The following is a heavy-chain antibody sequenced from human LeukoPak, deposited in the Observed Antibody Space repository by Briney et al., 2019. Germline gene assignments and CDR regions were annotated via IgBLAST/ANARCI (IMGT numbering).Heavy chain of an antibody. CDR1: GYTFTGYY. Sequence: ASVKVSCKASGYTFTGYYMHWVRQAPGQGLEWMGWINPNSGGTNYAQKFQGRVTMTRDTSISTAYMELSRLRSDDTAVYYCARDVDIVATTYFDYWGQGTLVTVSS. CDR3: ARDVDIVATTYFDY. CDR2: INPNSGGT. V-gene: IGHV1-2*02. J-gene: IGHJ4*02. D-gene: IGHD5-12*01.